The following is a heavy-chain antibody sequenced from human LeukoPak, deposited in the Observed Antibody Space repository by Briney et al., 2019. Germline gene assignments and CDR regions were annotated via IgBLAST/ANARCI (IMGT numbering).Heavy chain of an antibody. CDR1: GGSISSYY. D-gene: IGHD3-22*01. J-gene: IGHJ5*02. Sequence: SETLSLTCTVPGGSISSYYWSWIRQPAGKGLEWIGRIYTSGSTNYNPSLKSRVTMSVDTSKNQFSLKLSSVTAADTAVYYCAMGDYDSSGYREDWFDPWGQGTLVTVSS. V-gene: IGHV4-4*07. CDR3: AMGDYDSSGYREDWFDP. CDR2: IYTSGST.